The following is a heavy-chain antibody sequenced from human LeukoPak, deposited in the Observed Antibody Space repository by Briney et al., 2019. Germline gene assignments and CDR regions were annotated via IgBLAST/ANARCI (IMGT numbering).Heavy chain of an antibody. V-gene: IGHV3-21*01. CDR1: GFTFRSYG. CDR2: ISSYSTYI. D-gene: IGHD5-18*01. Sequence: GGSLRLSCVASGFTFRSYGMSWVRQAPGKGLEWVSSISSYSTYIYYADSVKGRFTISRDNAKNSLYLQMNSLRAEDTAVFYCARGGYSYGYNYYYYMDVWGKGTTVTVSS. CDR3: ARGGYSYGYNYYYYMDV. J-gene: IGHJ6*03.